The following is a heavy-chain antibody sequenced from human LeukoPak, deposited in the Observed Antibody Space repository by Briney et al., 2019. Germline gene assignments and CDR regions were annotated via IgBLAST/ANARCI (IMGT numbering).Heavy chain of an antibody. V-gene: IGHV3-23*01. J-gene: IGHJ4*02. CDR3: AKAQRGYSYGYFDY. Sequence: PGGSLRLSCAASGFTFSSYPMSWVRQAPGKGLEWVSAISGSGGSTHYADSLKGRFTISRDNSKNALYLQMNSLRAEDTAVYYCAKAQRGYSYGYFDYWGQGTLVTVSS. D-gene: IGHD5-18*01. CDR2: ISGSGGST. CDR1: GFTFSSYP.